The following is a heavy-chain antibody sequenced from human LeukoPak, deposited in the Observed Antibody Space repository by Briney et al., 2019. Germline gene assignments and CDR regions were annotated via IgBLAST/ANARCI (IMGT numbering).Heavy chain of an antibody. CDR1: GFTFSSRW. J-gene: IGHJ3*02. CDR3: ASDDSYAFDI. CDR2: VNSDESST. Sequence: GGSLRLSCAASGFTFSSRWMHWVRQAPGKGLVWVSHVNSDESSTNYADFVKGRFTISRDNTRNTLYLQMNSLRAEDTAVYYCASDDSYAFDIWGQGTMVTVSS. D-gene: IGHD2-21*01. V-gene: IGHV3-74*01.